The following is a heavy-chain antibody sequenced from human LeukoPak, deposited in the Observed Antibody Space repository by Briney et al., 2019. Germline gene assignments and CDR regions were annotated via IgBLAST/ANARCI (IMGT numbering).Heavy chain of an antibody. CDR2: IKQDGGEK. J-gene: IGHJ6*02. V-gene: IGHV3-7*04. CDR3: ARASIYYAMDV. CDR1: GFGFRSYW. Sequence: GGSLRLSCAASGFGFRSYWMSWVRQAPGKGLEWVANIKQDGGEKHYVDSVKGRVTISRDNAKTSLYLQLNSLRAEDTAVYYCARASIYYAMDVWGPGTTVTVSS.